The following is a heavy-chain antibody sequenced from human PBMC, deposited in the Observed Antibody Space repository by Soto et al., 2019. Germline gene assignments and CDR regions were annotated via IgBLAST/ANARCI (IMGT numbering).Heavy chain of an antibody. CDR2: IYYSGTT. CDR1: GYSISSSNW. V-gene: IGHV4-28*01. Sequence: SETLSLTCAVSGYSISSSNWWGWIRQPPGKGLEWIGYIYYSGTTYYNPSLKSRVTMSVDTSKNQFSLKLTSVTAVDTAVYYCARRDIQGPIDYWGQGPLVPVSS. CDR3: ARRDIQGPIDY. J-gene: IGHJ4*02.